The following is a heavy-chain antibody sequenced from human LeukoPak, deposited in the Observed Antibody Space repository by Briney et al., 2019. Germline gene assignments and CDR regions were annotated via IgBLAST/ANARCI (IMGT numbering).Heavy chain of an antibody. CDR2: ISGSGGST. CDR1: GFTFSSYS. J-gene: IGHJ1*01. D-gene: IGHD3-22*01. Sequence: PGGSLRLSCVASGFTFSSYSMNWVRQAPGKGLEWVSAISGSGGSTYHADSVKGRFTISRDNSKNTLYLQMNSLRAEDTAVYYCAKDQDYYDSSGYYSSQYFQHWGQGTLVTVSS. V-gene: IGHV3-23*01. CDR3: AKDQDYYDSSGYYSSQYFQH.